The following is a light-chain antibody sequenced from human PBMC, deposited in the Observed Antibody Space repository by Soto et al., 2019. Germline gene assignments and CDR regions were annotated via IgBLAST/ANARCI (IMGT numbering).Light chain of an antibody. CDR1: QSVSSN. CDR3: QHYNNWPTWT. CDR2: RAS. V-gene: IGKV3-15*01. Sequence: EIVMTQSPATLSLSPGERATLSCRASQSVSSNLAWYQQKPGQAPRLLIYRASTRATGIPARFSGSGSGTEFTLTISSLQSEDFAVYYCQHYNNWPTWTFGQGTKVEIK. J-gene: IGKJ1*01.